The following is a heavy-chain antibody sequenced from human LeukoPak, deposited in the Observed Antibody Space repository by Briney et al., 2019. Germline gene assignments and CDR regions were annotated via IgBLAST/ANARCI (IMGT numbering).Heavy chain of an antibody. Sequence: ASVKVSCKASGYTFTGYYMHWVRQAPGQGLEWMGWINPNSGGTNYAQKFQGRVTITTDESTSTAYMELSSLRSEDTAVYYCASGTKSGAFDIWGQGTMVTVSS. CDR1: GYTFTGYY. J-gene: IGHJ3*02. CDR3: ASGTKSGAFDI. CDR2: INPNSGGT. D-gene: IGHD1-7*01. V-gene: IGHV1-2*02.